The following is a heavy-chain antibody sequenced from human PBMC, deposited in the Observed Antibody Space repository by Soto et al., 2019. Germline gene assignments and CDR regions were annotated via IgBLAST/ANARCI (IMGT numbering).Heavy chain of an antibody. Sequence: SETLSLTCAVYGGSFSGYFWSWIRQPPGKGLEWIGEINHSGSTNYNPSLKSRVTISVGTSKNQFSLKLSSVTAADTAVYYCARGGDSSSSRPFDYWGQGTLVTVSS. CDR1: GGSFSGYF. J-gene: IGHJ4*02. D-gene: IGHD6-6*01. CDR3: ARGGDSSSSRPFDY. V-gene: IGHV4-34*01. CDR2: INHSGST.